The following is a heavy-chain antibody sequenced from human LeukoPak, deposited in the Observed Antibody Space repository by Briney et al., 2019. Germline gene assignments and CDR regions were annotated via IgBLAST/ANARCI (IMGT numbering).Heavy chain of an antibody. D-gene: IGHD3-10*01. V-gene: IGHV4-59*01. J-gene: IGHJ5*02. CDR2: IFYSGTT. CDR1: GGSMTGYY. Sequence: SETLSLTCSVSGGSMTGYYWRWIRQPPGKGVEWIGYIFYSGTTKYNPSLNSGVTISLARSQNQFSLKMTSVTAAATDVYYCSRSEGVYYPTGSSGSFYAPWFDPWGQGILVTVSS. CDR3: SRSEGVYYPTGSSGSFYAPWFDP.